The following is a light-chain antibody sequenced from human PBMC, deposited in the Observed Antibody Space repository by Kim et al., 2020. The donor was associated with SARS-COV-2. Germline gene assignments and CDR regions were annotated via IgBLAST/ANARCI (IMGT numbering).Light chain of an antibody. CDR3: AAWDDSLSGYV. J-gene: IGLJ1*01. Sequence: GQRVTLSCSGSSSNIGSNYVYWYQQLPGTVPKLLIYRNNQRPSGVPDRFSGSKSGTSASLAISGLRSEDEADYYCAAWDDSLSGYVFGTGTKVTVL. CDR1: SSNIGSNY. V-gene: IGLV1-47*01. CDR2: RNN.